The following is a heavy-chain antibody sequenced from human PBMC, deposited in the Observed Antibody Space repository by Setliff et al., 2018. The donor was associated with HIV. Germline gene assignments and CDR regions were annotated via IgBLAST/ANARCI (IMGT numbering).Heavy chain of an antibody. CDR2: MNPNSGNT. J-gene: IGHJ3*02. D-gene: IGHD3-3*01. Sequence: ASVKVSCKASGYTFTSYDINWVRQATGQGLEWMGWMNPNSGNTGYAQKFQGRVTMTRNTSISTAYMELSSLRSEDTAVYYCARDGWGNFWSGYYTRDAFDIWGQGTMVTVSS. CDR1: GYTFTSYD. CDR3: ARDGWGNFWSGYYTRDAFDI. V-gene: IGHV1-8*02.